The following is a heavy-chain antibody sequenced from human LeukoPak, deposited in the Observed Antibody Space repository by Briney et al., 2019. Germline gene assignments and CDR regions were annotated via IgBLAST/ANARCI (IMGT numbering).Heavy chain of an antibody. D-gene: IGHD3-10*01. CDR2: TSSDLNVK. Sequence: GGSLRLSCAASGFTVRNYVMNWVRQARGKGLEWVAVTSSDLNVKLYADSVKGRFTISRDNSRSTLYLQMNSLRPEDTAIYYCAREGYYGSGSPPSLYFDYWGQGTLVTVSS. CDR1: GFTVRNYV. J-gene: IGHJ4*02. CDR3: AREGYYGSGSPPSLYFDY. V-gene: IGHV3-30-3*01.